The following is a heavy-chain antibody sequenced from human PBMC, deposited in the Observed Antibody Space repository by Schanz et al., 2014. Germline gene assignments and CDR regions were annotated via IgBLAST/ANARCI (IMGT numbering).Heavy chain of an antibody. Sequence: QVQLQESGPGLVKPSQTLSLTCTVSGGSIRSGTYYWSWIRQPAGKALEWVGRVFPNRITNYNPSLKSRVTISLDTSKNQFSLTLPSLTAADTAVYYCARDTTWRLDLWGRGTLVTVSS. D-gene: IGHD1-1*01. J-gene: IGHJ2*01. CDR1: GGSIRSGTYY. CDR2: VFPNRIT. V-gene: IGHV4-61*02. CDR3: ARDTTWRLDL.